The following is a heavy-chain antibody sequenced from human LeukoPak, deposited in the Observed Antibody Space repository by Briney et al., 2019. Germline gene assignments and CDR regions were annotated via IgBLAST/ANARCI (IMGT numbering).Heavy chain of an antibody. Sequence: SETLSLTCAVYGGSFSGYYWSWIRQPPGKGLEWIGEINHSGSTNYNPSLKSRVTISVDTSKNQFSLKLSSVTAADTTVYYCASYYYDSSGYSSPFDYWGQGTLVTVSS. J-gene: IGHJ4*02. D-gene: IGHD3-22*01. CDR2: INHSGST. CDR3: ASYYYDSSGYSSPFDY. V-gene: IGHV4-34*01. CDR1: GGSFSGYY.